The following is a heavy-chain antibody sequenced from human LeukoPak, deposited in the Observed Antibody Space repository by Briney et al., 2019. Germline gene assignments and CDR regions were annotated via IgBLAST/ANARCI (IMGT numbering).Heavy chain of an antibody. V-gene: IGHV3-49*04. Sequence: PGRTLRLSCTASGFRFGDYALNWVRQAPGKGLEWVGFFRSKGHSKTTEYAAFVEDRFTISRDDSKSIAYLQMNSLKTEDTAVYYCSRAQTEVGAKYYFDYWGQGTLVTVSS. CDR1: GFRFGDYA. D-gene: IGHD1-26*01. CDR2: FRSKGHSKTT. J-gene: IGHJ4*02. CDR3: SRAQTEVGAKYYFDY.